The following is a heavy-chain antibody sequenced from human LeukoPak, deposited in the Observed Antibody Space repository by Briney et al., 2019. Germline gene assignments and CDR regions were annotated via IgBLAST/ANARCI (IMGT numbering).Heavy chain of an antibody. J-gene: IGHJ3*02. CDR1: GGPISSGSYH. CDR3: AREPYYDFWSGPQMAFDI. D-gene: IGHD3-3*01. V-gene: IGHV4-61*02. CDR2: IYTSGST. Sequence: SETLSLICTVSGGPISSGSYHGSWIPQPAAKGLQWIGRIYTSGSTNYNPSLKSRVTISVDPSKIQFSLKLSSVTAADTAVYYCAREPYYDFWSGPQMAFDIWGQGTMVTVSS.